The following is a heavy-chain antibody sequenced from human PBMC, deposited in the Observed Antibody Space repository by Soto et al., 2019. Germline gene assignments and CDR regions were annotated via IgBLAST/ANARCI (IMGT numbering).Heavy chain of an antibody. CDR3: ATSYGNAWYTY. Sequence: SETLSLTCTVSGGSISSGGYYWSWIRQHPGKGLEWIGYIYYSGSTYYNPSLKSRLTISVDRSENQFTLQLTSVTVADTAVYYCATSYGNAWYTYWGQGTQVTVSS. CDR2: IYYSGST. D-gene: IGHD6-13*01. J-gene: IGHJ4*02. CDR1: GGSISSGGYY. V-gene: IGHV4-31*03.